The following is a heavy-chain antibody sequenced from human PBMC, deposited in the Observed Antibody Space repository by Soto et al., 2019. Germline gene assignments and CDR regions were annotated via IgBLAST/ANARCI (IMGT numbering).Heavy chain of an antibody. CDR3: ARGVGITMIVVAPWWFDP. V-gene: IGHV1-3*01. J-gene: IGHJ5*02. CDR1: GYTFTSYA. D-gene: IGHD3-22*01. Sequence: GASVKVSCKASGYTFTSYAMHWVRQAPGQRLEWMGWINAGNGNTKYSQKFQGRVTITRDTSASTAYMELSSLRSEDTAVYYCARGVGITMIVVAPWWFDPWGQGTLVTVSS. CDR2: INAGNGNT.